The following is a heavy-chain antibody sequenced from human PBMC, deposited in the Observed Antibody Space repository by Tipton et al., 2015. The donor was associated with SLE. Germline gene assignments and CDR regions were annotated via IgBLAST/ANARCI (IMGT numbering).Heavy chain of an antibody. J-gene: IGHJ3*02. CDR1: GYSIRNSAW. CDR2: VYHGGSA. Sequence: TLSLTCLVSGYSIRNSAWWSWVRQPPGKGVEYIGEVYHGGSANYNPSLKGRVTLSVVESNNTFSLKLNSVTAADTATYYCARINYYDSRGSKPDAFDIWGRGTAVTVSA. CDR3: ARINYYDSRGSKPDAFDI. V-gene: IGHV4-4*02. D-gene: IGHD3-22*01.